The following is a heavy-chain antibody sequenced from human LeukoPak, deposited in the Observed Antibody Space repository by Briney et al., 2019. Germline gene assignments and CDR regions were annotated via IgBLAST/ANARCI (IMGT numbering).Heavy chain of an antibody. CDR2: IIPIFGTA. D-gene: IGHD3-22*01. CDR1: GGTFSSYA. J-gene: IGHJ3*02. CDR3: ARDYGLGGYYYDSSGSLDAFDI. Sequence: SVKVSCTASGGTFSSYAISWVRQAPGQGLEWMGGIIPIFGTANYAQKFQGRVTITADESTSTAYMELSSLRSEDTAVYYCARDYGLGGYYYDSSGSLDAFDIWGQGTMVTVSS. V-gene: IGHV1-69*13.